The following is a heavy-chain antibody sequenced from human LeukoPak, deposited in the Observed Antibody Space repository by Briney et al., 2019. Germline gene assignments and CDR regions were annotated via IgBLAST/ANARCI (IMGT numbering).Heavy chain of an antibody. CDR1: GFTFSSYS. D-gene: IGHD6-19*01. Sequence: GGSLRLSCAASGFTFSSYSMNWVRQAPGKGLEWVSAISGSGGSTYYADSVKGRFTISRDNSKNTLYLQMNSLRAEDTAVYYCAKGGGWSPAVLFDYWGQGTLVTVPS. CDR2: ISGSGGST. CDR3: AKGGGWSPAVLFDY. J-gene: IGHJ4*02. V-gene: IGHV3-23*01.